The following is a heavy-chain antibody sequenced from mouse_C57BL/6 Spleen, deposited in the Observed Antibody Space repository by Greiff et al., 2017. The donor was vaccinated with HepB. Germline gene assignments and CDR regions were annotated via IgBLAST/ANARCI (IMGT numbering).Heavy chain of an antibody. CDR3: ARADYDDAMDY. V-gene: IGHV1-82*01. Sequence: VQLVESGPELVKPGASVKISCKASGYAFSSSWMNWVKQRPGKGLEWIGRIYPGDGDTNYNGKFKGKATLTADKSSSTAYMQLSSLTSEDSAVYFCARADYDDAMDYWGQGTSVTVSS. CDR2: IYPGDGDT. D-gene: IGHD2-4*01. J-gene: IGHJ4*01. CDR1: GYAFSSSW.